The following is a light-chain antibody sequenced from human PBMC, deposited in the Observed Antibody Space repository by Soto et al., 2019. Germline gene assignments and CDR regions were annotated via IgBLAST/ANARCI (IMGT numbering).Light chain of an antibody. Sequence: QSVLTQPPSVSAAPGQKVTISCSGGSSNIGRNFVTWYQQLPGAVPKLVIYDNDRRPSGIPDRFSGSKSGPSATLAITGLQPGDEADYYCGTWDNGLSVWVFGGGTQLIVL. J-gene: IGLJ3*02. CDR3: GTWDNGLSVWV. V-gene: IGLV1-51*01. CDR1: SSNIGRNF. CDR2: DND.